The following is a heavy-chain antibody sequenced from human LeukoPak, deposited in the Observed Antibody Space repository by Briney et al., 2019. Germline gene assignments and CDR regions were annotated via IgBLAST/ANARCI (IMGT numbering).Heavy chain of an antibody. J-gene: IGHJ4*02. CDR1: GFTFSSYA. D-gene: IGHD3-10*01. Sequence: QAGGSLRLSCAASGFTFSSYAMSWVRQAPGKGLVWVSRINTDGSITNYADSVKGRFSISRDNAKNTLYLQMSSLRAEDTAVYYCARDRGPRTGFMVREAYDYWGQGTLVTVSS. CDR3: ARDRGPRTGFMVREAYDY. V-gene: IGHV3-74*01. CDR2: INTDGSIT.